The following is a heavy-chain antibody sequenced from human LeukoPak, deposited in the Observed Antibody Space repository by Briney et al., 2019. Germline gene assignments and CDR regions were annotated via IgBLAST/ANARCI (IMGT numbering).Heavy chain of an antibody. Sequence: PGGSLRLSCAASGYILRIYWMTWVRQAPGKGLEWVANINQDGSVKQYLDSVKGRFTISRDNANNSMYLKVDSLRGDDTAVYYCASGDHSDIWGRGTMVTVSS. D-gene: IGHD7-27*01. CDR2: INQDGSVK. J-gene: IGHJ3*02. CDR1: GYILRIYW. CDR3: ASGDHSDI. V-gene: IGHV3-7*01.